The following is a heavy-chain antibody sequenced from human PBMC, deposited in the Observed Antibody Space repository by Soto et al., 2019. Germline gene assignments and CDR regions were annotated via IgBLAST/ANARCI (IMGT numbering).Heavy chain of an antibody. CDR2: IYYSGST. J-gene: IGHJ4*02. Sequence: QVQLQESGPGLVKPSQTLSLTCTVSGGSISSGGYYWSWIRQHPGKGLEWIGYIYYSGSTYYNPSPQSRVTISVDTPKNQFSLKLSSVTAADTAVYYCARGPGIMAKIDYWGQGTLVTVSS. V-gene: IGHV4-31*03. CDR1: GGSISSGGYY. CDR3: ARGPGIMAKIDY. D-gene: IGHD3-16*01.